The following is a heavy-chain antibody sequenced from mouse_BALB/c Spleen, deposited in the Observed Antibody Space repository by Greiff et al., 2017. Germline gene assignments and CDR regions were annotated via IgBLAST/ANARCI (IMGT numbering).Heavy chain of an antibody. V-gene: IGHV5-4*02. J-gene: IGHJ2*01. CDR3: ARAGGRDYFDY. D-gene: IGHD3-3*01. CDR2: ISDGGSYT. CDR1: GFTFSDYY. Sequence: EVQLVESGGGLVKPGGSLKLSCAASGFTFSDYYMYWVRQTPEKRLEWVATISDGGSYTYYPDSVKGRFTISRDNAKNNLYLQMSSLKSEDTAMYYCARAGGRDYFDYWGQGTTLTVSS.